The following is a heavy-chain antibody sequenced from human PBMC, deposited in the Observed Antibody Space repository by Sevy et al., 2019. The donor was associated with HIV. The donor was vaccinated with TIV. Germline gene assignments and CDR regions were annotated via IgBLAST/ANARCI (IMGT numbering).Heavy chain of an antibody. V-gene: IGHV1-18*04. CDR3: ARSGNIVVVPAAPLDYYYYMDV. CDR2: ISAYNGNT. J-gene: IGHJ6*03. D-gene: IGHD2-2*01. CDR1: GYTFTSYG. Sequence: ASVKVSCKASGYTFTSYGISWVRQAPGQGLEWMGWISAYNGNTNYAQMLQGRVTMTTDTSTSTAYMELRSLRSDDTAVYYCARSGNIVVVPAAPLDYYYYMDVWGKGTTVTVSS.